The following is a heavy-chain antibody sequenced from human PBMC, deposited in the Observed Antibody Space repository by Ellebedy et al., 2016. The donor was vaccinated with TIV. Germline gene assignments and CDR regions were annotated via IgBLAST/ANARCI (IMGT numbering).Heavy chain of an antibody. CDR2: ISGSGGST. D-gene: IGHD6-13*01. Sequence: SCXASGGTFSSYAMSWVRQAPGKGLEWVSAISGSGGSTYYADSVKGRFTISRDNSKNTLYLQMNSLRAEDTAVYYCAKGPTIAAAGTYYYYGMDVWGQGTTVTVSS. J-gene: IGHJ6*02. CDR3: AKGPTIAAAGTYYYYGMDV. V-gene: IGHV3-23*01. CDR1: GGTFSSYA.